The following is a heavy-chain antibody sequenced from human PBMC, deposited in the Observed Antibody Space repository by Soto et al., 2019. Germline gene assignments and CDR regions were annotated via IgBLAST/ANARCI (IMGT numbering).Heavy chain of an antibody. CDR3: AFGSLNQYYFDY. CDR1: GFTFTSYT. J-gene: IGHJ4*02. CDR2: FWYDASGQ. V-gene: IGHV3-33*01. D-gene: IGHD6-13*01. Sequence: QVQLVESGGGVVQPGGSLRLSCATSGFTFTSYTMHWVRQAPGKGLEWVATFWYDASGQKYADSVKGRFTISRNPSTSTLYLHMDSLRPEDTALYYCAFGSLNQYYFDYWGQEILVTVSA.